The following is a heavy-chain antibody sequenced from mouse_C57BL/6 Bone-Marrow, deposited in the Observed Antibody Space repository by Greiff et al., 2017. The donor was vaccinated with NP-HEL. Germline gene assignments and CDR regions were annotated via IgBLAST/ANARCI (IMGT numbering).Heavy chain of an antibody. CDR3: ARFWGDYAMDY. CDR2: ISSGSSTI. Sequence: EVKLMESGGGLVKPGGSLKLSCAASGFTFSDYGMHWVRQAPEKGLEWVAYISSGSSTIYYADTVKGRFTISRDNAKNTLFLQMTSLRSEDTAMYYCARFWGDYAMDYWGQGTSVTVSS. D-gene: IGHD4-1*01. CDR1: GFTFSDYG. J-gene: IGHJ4*01. V-gene: IGHV5-17*01.